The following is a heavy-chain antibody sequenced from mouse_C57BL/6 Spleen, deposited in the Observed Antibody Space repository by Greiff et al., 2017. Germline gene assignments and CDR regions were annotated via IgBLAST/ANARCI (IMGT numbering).Heavy chain of an antibody. J-gene: IGHJ4*01. Sequence: VQLKQSGPGLVKPSQSLSLTCSVTGYSITSGYYWNWIRQFPGNKLEWMGYISYDGSNNYNPSLKNRISITRDTSKNQFFLKLNSVTTEDTATYYCAGGLRAMDYWGQGTSVTVSS. CDR1: GYSITSGYY. CDR3: AGGLRAMDY. V-gene: IGHV3-6*01. CDR2: ISYDGSN. D-gene: IGHD2-4*01.